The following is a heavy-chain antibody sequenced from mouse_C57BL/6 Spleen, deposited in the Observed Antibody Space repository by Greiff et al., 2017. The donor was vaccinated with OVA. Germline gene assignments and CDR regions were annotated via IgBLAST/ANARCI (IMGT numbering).Heavy chain of an antibody. V-gene: IGHV3-6*01. Sequence: EVQLQQSGPGLVKPSQSLSLTCSVSGYSITSGYFWYWIRPFPGNKLEWMGYISYDGSNNYNPSLKKRISITRDTSKNQVFLKLNSVTTEDTATYYCARVGLTYYAMDYWGQGTSVTVSS. D-gene: IGHD6-1*01. J-gene: IGHJ4*01. CDR2: ISYDGSN. CDR1: GYSITSGYF. CDR3: ARVGLTYYAMDY.